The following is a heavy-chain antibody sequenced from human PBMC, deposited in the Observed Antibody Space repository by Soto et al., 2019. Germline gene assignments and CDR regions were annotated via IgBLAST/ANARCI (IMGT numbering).Heavy chain of an antibody. CDR3: AKAWAGYSSGWTFDY. Sequence: GGSLRLSCAASGFTFSSYAMSWVRQAPGKGLEWVSAISGSGGSTYYADSVKGRFTISRDNSKNTLYLQMNSLRAEDTAVYYCAKAWAGYSSGWTFDYWGQGTLVTVSS. CDR1: GFTFSSYA. D-gene: IGHD6-19*01. J-gene: IGHJ4*02. V-gene: IGHV3-23*01. CDR2: ISGSGGST.